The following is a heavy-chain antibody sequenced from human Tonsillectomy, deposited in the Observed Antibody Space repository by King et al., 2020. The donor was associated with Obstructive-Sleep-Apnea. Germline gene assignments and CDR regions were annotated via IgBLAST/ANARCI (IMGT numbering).Heavy chain of an antibody. J-gene: IGHJ4*02. V-gene: IGHV3-72*01. D-gene: IGHD2-21*01. CDR3: AKAPGSPILGTQ. Sequence: VQLVESGGGLVQTGGSLRLSCAASGFTFSEHYMDWVRQAPGKGPEWVGRIKNKDNKYTTEYAASVKGRFTISRDDSQNSLYLQSNSLRTEDTAAYYCAKAPGSPILGTQWGQGTPVTV. CDR1: GFTFSEHY. CDR2: IKNKDNKYTT.